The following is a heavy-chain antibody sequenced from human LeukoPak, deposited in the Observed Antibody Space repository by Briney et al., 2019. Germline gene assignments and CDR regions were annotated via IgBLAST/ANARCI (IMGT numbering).Heavy chain of an antibody. CDR1: GYTFTGYY. CDR2: IIPIFGTA. J-gene: IGHJ3*02. V-gene: IGHV1-69*13. CDR3: AREADVAFDI. D-gene: IGHD6-19*01. Sequence: ASVKVSCKASGYTFTGYYMHWVRQAPGQGLEWMGGIIPIFGTANYAQKFQGRVTITADESTSTAYMELSSLRSEDTAVYYCAREADVAFDIWGQGTMVTVSS.